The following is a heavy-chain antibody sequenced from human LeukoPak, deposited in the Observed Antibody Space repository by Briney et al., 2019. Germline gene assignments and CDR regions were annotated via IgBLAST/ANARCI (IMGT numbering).Heavy chain of an antibody. Sequence: GRSLRLSCATSGFTFSSYAMSWVRQAPGKGLEWVSGIGASGGSTYYADSVKGRFTISRDNSKNTLYLRMNSLRTEDTAVYYCAKAEGYDILTGLDYWGQGTLVTVSS. V-gene: IGHV3-23*01. CDR1: GFTFSSYA. J-gene: IGHJ4*02. CDR2: IGASGGST. D-gene: IGHD3-9*01. CDR3: AKAEGYDILTGLDY.